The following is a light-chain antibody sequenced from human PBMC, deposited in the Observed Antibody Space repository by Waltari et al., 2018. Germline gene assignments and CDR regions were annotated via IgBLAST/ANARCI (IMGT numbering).Light chain of an antibody. CDR3: QQYNNWPRV. V-gene: IGKV3-15*01. CDR2: GAS. J-gene: IGKJ2*01. CDR1: QRVSSN. Sequence: EIVMTQSPATLSVSPGERATLPCRASQRVSSNLAWYQQKPGQAPRLLIYGASTRATGIPARFSGIGSGTEFTLTISSLQSEDFAVYYCQQYNNWPRVFGQGTKLEIK.